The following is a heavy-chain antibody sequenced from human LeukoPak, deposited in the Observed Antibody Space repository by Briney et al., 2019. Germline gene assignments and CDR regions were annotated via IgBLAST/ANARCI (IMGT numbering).Heavy chain of an antibody. J-gene: IGHJ4*02. Sequence: ASVKVSCKASGYTFTSYGISWVRQAPRQGLEWMGWISAYNGNTNYAQKLQGRVTMTTDTSTSTAYMELRSLRSDDTAVYYCARGSTHDYGDYDFDYWGQGTLVTVSS. V-gene: IGHV1-18*01. CDR2: ISAYNGNT. CDR3: ARGSTHDYGDYDFDY. D-gene: IGHD4-17*01. CDR1: GYTFTSYG.